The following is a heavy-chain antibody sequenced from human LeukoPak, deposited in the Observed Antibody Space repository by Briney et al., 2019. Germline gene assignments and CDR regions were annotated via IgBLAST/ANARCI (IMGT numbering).Heavy chain of an antibody. CDR1: GGSISSGSYY. CDR2: NYTSGST. CDR3: ARGMGRGGQWLPYGNWFDP. J-gene: IGHJ5*02. Sequence: SQTLSLTCTVSGGSISSGSYYWSWIRQPAGKGLEWVGRNYTSGSTNYNPSLKSRVTISVDTSKNQFSLKLSSVTAADTAVYYCARGMGRGGQWLPYGNWFDPWGQGTLVTVSS. D-gene: IGHD6-19*01. V-gene: IGHV4-61*02.